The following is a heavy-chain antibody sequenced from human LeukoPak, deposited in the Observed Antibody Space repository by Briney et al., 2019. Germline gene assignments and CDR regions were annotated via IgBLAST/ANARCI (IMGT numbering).Heavy chain of an antibody. V-gene: IGHV1-2*02. CDR3: ARGDGFGGYDLISY. CDR1: GYTFTGYF. Sequence: ASVKVSCKASGYTFTGYFMHWVRQAPGQGLEWKGWINPNSGGTNYAQKFQGRVTMTRDTSISTAYMELSRLRSDDTAVYYCARGDGFGGYDLISYWGQGTLVTVSS. J-gene: IGHJ4*02. D-gene: IGHD5-12*01. CDR2: INPNSGGT.